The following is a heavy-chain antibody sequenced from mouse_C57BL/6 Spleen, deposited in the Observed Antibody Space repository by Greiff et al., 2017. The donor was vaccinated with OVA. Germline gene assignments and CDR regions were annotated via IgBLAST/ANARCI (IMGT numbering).Heavy chain of an antibody. V-gene: IGHV1-54*01. J-gene: IGHJ2*01. D-gene: IGHD1-1*01. CDR2: INPGSGGT. Sequence: VQLQQSGAELVRPGTSVKVSCKASGYAFTNYLIEWVKQRPGQGLEWIGVINPGSGGTNYNEKFKGKATLTADKSSSTAYMQLSSLTSEDSAVYFCARWDYYGSSLDYWGQGTTLTVSS. CDR3: ARWDYYGSSLDY. CDR1: GYAFTNYL.